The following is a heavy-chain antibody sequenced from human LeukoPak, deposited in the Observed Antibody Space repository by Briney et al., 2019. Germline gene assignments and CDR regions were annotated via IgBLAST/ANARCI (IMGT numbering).Heavy chain of an antibody. CDR1: GFTFSSYA. Sequence: GGSPRLSCAASGFTFSSYAMHWVRQAPGKGLEWVAVISYDGSNKYYADSVKGRFTISRDNSKNTLYLQMNSLRAEDTAVYYCARDWADIVVVVAATGGFDYWGQGTLVTVSS. V-gene: IGHV3-30*04. CDR2: ISYDGSNK. CDR3: ARDWADIVVVVAATGGFDY. J-gene: IGHJ4*02. D-gene: IGHD2-15*01.